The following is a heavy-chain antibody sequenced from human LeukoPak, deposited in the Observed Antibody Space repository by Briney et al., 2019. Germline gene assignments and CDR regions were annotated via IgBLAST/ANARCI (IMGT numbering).Heavy chain of an antibody. D-gene: IGHD2-15*01. CDR3: AVGYCSGGVCYVSNY. Sequence: GGSLRLSCVVSGFSFSDHYMDWVRQAPGKGLEWVGRIRNKANSYTTEYAASVKGRFTISRDDSKNSVYLQMNSLETEDTAVYYCAVGYCSGGVCYVSNYWGQGTLVTVSS. CDR1: GFSFSDHY. CDR2: IRNKANSYTT. J-gene: IGHJ4*02. V-gene: IGHV3-72*01.